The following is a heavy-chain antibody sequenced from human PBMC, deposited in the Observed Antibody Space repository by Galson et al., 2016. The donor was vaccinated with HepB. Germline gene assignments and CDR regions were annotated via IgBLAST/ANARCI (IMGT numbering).Heavy chain of an antibody. CDR1: GASINSSNW. CDR2: IYHTATT. V-gene: IGHV4-4*02. D-gene: IGHD2-2*01. J-gene: IGHJ5*01. CDR3: ARASVIPGARMGFDS. Sequence: SETLSLTCDVSGASINSSNWWTWVRQAPGKGLEWIGEIYHTATTNNNPSLLRRFTMSLDTSSNHFSLTLNSVTAADTAVYYCARASVIPGARMGFDSWGQGILVTVSS.